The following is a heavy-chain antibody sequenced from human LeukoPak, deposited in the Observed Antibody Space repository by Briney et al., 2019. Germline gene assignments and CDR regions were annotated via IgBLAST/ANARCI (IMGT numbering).Heavy chain of an antibody. D-gene: IGHD3-10*01. CDR3: ARGHFGGSSSVDH. V-gene: IGHV3-53*01. Sequence: GGSLRLSCAASGFTVSSNYMSWVRQAPGKGLEWVSVIYSGGSTYYADSVKGRFTISRDNSKNTLYLQMNSLRAEDTAVYYCARGHFGGSSSVDHWGQGTLVTVSS. CDR2: IYSGGST. J-gene: IGHJ4*02. CDR1: GFTVSSNY.